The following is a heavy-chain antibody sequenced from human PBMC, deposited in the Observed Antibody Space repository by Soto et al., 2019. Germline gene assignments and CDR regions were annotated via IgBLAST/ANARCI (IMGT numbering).Heavy chain of an antibody. D-gene: IGHD6-13*01. CDR2: VYYSGNT. V-gene: IGHV4-59*01. Sequence: SETLSLTCTVSGGSISPYYWSWIRQPPGKGLEWIGYVYYSGNTNYNPSLESRLTISVDTSRNRLSLNLTSATAADTAVYYCARKGAAASYAHYYMDVWGRGTAVTVSS. CDR1: GGSISPYY. CDR3: ARKGAAASYAHYYMDV. J-gene: IGHJ6*03.